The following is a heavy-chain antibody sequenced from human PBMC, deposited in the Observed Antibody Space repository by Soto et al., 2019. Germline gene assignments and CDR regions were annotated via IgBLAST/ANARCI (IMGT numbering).Heavy chain of an antibody. CDR3: ARDIVVVVAANPPLYYYYGMDV. D-gene: IGHD2-15*01. Sequence: PGGSLRLSCAASGFTFSSYAMHWVRQAPGKGLEWVAVISYDGSNKYYADSVKGRFTISRDNSKNTLYLQMNSLRAEDTAVYYCARDIVVVVAANPPLYYYYGMDVWGQGTTVTVSS. CDR2: ISYDGSNK. V-gene: IGHV3-30-3*01. CDR1: GFTFSSYA. J-gene: IGHJ6*02.